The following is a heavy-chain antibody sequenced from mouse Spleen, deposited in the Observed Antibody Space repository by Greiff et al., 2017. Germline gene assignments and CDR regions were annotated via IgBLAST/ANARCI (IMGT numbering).Heavy chain of an antibody. J-gene: IGHJ2*01. CDR3: ARDARDYGSLDY. V-gene: IGHV5-4*01. Sequence: EVKLMESGGGLVKPGGSLKLSCAASGFTFSSYAMSWVRQTPEKRLEWVATISDGGSYTYYPDNVKGRFTISRDNAKNNLYLQMSHLKSEDTAMYYCARDARDYGSLDYWGQGTTLTVSS. CDR2: ISDGGSYT. CDR1: GFTFSSYA. D-gene: IGHD1-1*01.